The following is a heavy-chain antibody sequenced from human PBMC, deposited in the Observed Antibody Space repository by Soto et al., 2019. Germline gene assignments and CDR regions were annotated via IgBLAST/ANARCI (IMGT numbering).Heavy chain of an antibody. CDR1: GYTFTSYY. J-gene: IGHJ6*02. D-gene: IGHD6-6*01. Sequence: ASVKVSCKASGYTFTSYYMHWVRQAPGRGLEWMGIINPSGGSTSYAQKFQGRVTMTRDTSTSTFYMGLSSLGSEDTAVYYCARCSSIAARLNDYYYYGMDVWGQGTTVTVSS. V-gene: IGHV1-46*01. CDR2: INPSGGST. CDR3: ARCSSIAARLNDYYYYGMDV.